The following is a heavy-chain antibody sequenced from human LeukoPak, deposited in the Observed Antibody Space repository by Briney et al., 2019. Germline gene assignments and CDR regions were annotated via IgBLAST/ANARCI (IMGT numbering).Heavy chain of an antibody. V-gene: IGHV1-18*01. Sequence: ASVKVSCKASGYTFTSYGFSWVRQAPGQGLEWMGWISAHKGNTNYAQNLQGRVTMTTDTSTSTAYMELRSLRSDDTAVYYCARQGYGGHSQGAADYWGQGTLVTVSS. D-gene: IGHD4-23*01. CDR2: ISAHKGNT. J-gene: IGHJ4*02. CDR1: GYTFTSYG. CDR3: ARQGYGGHSQGAADY.